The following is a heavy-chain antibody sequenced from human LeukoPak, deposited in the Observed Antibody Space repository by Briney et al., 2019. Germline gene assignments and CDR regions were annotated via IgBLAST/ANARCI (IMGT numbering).Heavy chain of an antibody. CDR2: IYYSGST. Sequence: SETLSLTCTVSGGSISSGDYYWSWIRQPPGKGLEWIGYIYYSGSTYYNPSLKSRVTISVDTSKNQFSLKLSSVTAADTAVYYCAREEKGDGYNSDYWGQGTLVTVSS. D-gene: IGHD5-24*01. CDR1: GGSISSGDYY. J-gene: IGHJ4*02. V-gene: IGHV4-30-4*01. CDR3: AREEKGDGYNSDY.